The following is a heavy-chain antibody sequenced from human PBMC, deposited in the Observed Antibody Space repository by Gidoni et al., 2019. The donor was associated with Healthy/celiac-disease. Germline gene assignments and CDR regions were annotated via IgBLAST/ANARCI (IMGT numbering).Heavy chain of an antibody. CDR1: GGSFSGYY. D-gene: IGHD3-22*01. CDR2: INHSGST. CDR3: AGPPDSRGYYYFDY. Sequence: QVQLQQGSAGPLKPSATLSRTCAVCGGSFSGYYWSWSRQPPGKGLEWIGEINHSGSTNYNPSLKSRVTISVHTSKNQFSLKLSSVTAPATAVYSCAGPPDSRGYYYFDYWGQGTLVTVSS. J-gene: IGHJ4*02. V-gene: IGHV4-34*01.